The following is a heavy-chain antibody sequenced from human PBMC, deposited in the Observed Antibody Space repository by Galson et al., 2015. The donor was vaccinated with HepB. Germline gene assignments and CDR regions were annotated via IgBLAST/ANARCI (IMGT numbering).Heavy chain of an antibody. D-gene: IGHD6-6*01. CDR3: AKDRIAAHDAN. CDR1: GFTFSSYG. V-gene: IGHV3-30*18. Sequence: SLRLSCAASGFTFSSYGIHWVRQAPGKGLEWVAVISYDGSNKYYADSVKGRFTISRDNSKNTLYLQMNSLRAEDTAVYYCAKDRIAAHDANWGQGTLVTVSS. J-gene: IGHJ4*02. CDR2: ISYDGSNK.